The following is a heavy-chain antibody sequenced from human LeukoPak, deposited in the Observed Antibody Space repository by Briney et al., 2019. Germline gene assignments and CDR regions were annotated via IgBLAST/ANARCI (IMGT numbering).Heavy chain of an antibody. J-gene: IGHJ4*02. D-gene: IGHD5-12*01. CDR3: ASVTLSAYDGDY. V-gene: IGHV1-2*02. CDR1: GYTFTGYY. Sequence: ASVKVSCKASGYTFTGYYMHWVRQAPGQGLEWMGWINPKSGVTNYAQKFQGRVTMTRDTSISTAYMELSGLRSDDTAVYYCASVTLSAYDGDYRGQGTLVTVSS. CDR2: INPKSGVT.